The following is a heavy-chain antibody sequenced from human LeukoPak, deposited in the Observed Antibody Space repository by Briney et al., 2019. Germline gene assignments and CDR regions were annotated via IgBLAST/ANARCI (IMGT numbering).Heavy chain of an antibody. CDR1: GFTVSNNY. J-gene: IGHJ3*02. D-gene: IGHD3-22*01. V-gene: IGHV3-74*01. Sequence: PGGSLRLSCAASGFTVSNNYMGWVRHAPGKGLVWVSRINSDGSSTSYADSVKGRFTISRDNAKNTLYLQMNSLRAEDTAVYYCARSITMIVVVRIPDAFDIWGQGTMVTVSS. CDR2: INSDGSST. CDR3: ARSITMIVVVRIPDAFDI.